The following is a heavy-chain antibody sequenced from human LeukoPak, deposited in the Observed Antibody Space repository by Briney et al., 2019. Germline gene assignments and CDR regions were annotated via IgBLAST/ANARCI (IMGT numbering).Heavy chain of an antibody. CDR1: GGSFSGYY. V-gene: IGHV4-34*01. CDR3: ARHTTTPFDY. CDR2: INHSGST. D-gene: IGHD1-26*01. Sequence: SETLSLTCAVYGGSFSGYYWSWIRQPPGKGLEWIGEINHSGSTNYNPSLKSRVTISVDTSKNQFSLKLSSVTAADTAVYYCARHTTTPFDYWGQGTLVTVSS. J-gene: IGHJ4*02.